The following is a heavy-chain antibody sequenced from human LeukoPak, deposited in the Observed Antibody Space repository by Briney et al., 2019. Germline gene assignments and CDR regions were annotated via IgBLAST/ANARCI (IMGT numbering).Heavy chain of an antibody. CDR3: AKGGGTIAVAGMFSFDY. Sequence: GRSLRLSCAASGFTFSSYAMSWVRQAPGKGLEWVSAISGSGGSTYYADSVKGRFTISRDNSKNTLYLQMNSLRAEDTAVYYCAKGGGTIAVAGMFSFDYWGQGTLVTVSS. V-gene: IGHV3-23*01. J-gene: IGHJ4*02. D-gene: IGHD6-19*01. CDR1: GFTFSSYA. CDR2: ISGSGGST.